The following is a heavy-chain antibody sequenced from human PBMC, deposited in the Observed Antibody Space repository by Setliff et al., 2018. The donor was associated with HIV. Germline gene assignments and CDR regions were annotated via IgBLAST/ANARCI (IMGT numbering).Heavy chain of an antibody. J-gene: IGHJ5*02. V-gene: IGHV4-59*08. D-gene: IGHD6-19*01. CDR3: ARLNQQWLVRDSGSNWFDP. Sequence: SETLSLTCTVSGASISSFYWSWIRQPPGKGLDWIGYIYYSGSTNYNPSLKSRVTMSVDTSKNRFSLKLISVTAADTAVYYCARLNQQWLVRDSGSNWFDPWGQGILVTVSS. CDR2: IYYSGST. CDR1: GASISSFY.